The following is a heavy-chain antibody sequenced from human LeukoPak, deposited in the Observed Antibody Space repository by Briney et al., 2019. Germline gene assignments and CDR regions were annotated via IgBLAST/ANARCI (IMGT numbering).Heavy chain of an antibody. V-gene: IGHV3-21*01. CDR3: ARAMYYYDSSGYYYYFDY. Sequence: GGSLRLSCAASGFTFSSYAMSWVRQAPGKGLEWVSSISSSSSYIYYADSVKGRFTISRDNAKNSLYLQMNSLRAEDTAVYYCARAMYYYDSSGYYYYFDYWGQGTLVTVSS. CDR1: GFTFSSYA. CDR2: ISSSSSYI. D-gene: IGHD3-22*01. J-gene: IGHJ4*02.